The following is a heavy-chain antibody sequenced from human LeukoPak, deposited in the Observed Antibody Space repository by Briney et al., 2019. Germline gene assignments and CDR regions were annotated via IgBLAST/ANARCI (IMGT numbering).Heavy chain of an antibody. CDR3: ARGGSQFGELRFRRRNWFDP. Sequence: PSETLSLTCSVSGGSISSSSYYWGWIRQPPGKGLEWIGSIYYSGSTYYNPSLKSRVTISVDTSKNQFSLKLNSVTAADTAVYYCARGGSQFGELRFRRRNWFDPWGQGTLVTVSS. D-gene: IGHD3-10*01. V-gene: IGHV4-39*07. J-gene: IGHJ5*02. CDR2: IYYSGST. CDR1: GGSISSSSYY.